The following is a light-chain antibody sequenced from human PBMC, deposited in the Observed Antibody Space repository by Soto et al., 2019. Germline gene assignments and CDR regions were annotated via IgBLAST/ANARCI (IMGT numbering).Light chain of an antibody. CDR2: DAS. CDR1: QSIRTW. CDR3: QQYNNYAPTWT. V-gene: IGKV1-5*01. Sequence: DIQMTQSPSTLSASVGDRVTITCRASQSIRTWLAWYKQKPGKAPNLLIYDASSLASGVPSKFSGSGSGTEFTLTISSLQPDDFATYFCQQYNNYAPTWTFGQGTKVDIK. J-gene: IGKJ1*01.